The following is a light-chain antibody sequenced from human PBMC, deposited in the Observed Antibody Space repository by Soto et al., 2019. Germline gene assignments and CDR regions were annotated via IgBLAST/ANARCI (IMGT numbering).Light chain of an antibody. CDR3: QQYGRSPFT. CDR1: QSVSSSY. Sequence: EIVLTQSPGTLSLSPGEIATLSCRASQSVSSSYLAWYQQKPGQAPRLLIYGASIRATGIPGRFSGSGSGTDFTLTISRLELEDFAVYYCQQYGRSPFTFGPGTKVDIK. CDR2: GAS. J-gene: IGKJ3*01. V-gene: IGKV3-20*01.